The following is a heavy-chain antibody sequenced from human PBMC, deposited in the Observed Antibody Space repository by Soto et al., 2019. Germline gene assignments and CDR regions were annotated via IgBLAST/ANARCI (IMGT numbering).Heavy chain of an antibody. CDR3: GRGYYGLDV. CDR1: GGSITIGGYS. Sequence: SETLSLTCPVSGGSITIGGYSWKWIRQSPGKGLEYIGHIYHGGNSDYNPALNSRVTISIDRSKNQFSLNLTSVTAADTARYCCGRGYYGLDVWSQGTTVTVSS. V-gene: IGHV4-30-2*06. D-gene: IGHD3-10*01. J-gene: IGHJ6*02. CDR2: IYHGGNS.